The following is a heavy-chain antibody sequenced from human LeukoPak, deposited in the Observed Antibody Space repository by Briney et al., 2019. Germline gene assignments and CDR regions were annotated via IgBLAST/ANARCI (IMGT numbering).Heavy chain of an antibody. Sequence: PSETLSLTCTVSGGSNSSHYWSWIRQPPGKGLEWIGYIYYSGSTNYNPSLKSRVTISVDTSKNQSSLKLSSVTAADTAVYYCAGGEIAPYYFDYWGQGTLVTVSS. J-gene: IGHJ4*02. V-gene: IGHV4-59*11. CDR2: IYYSGST. D-gene: IGHD3-10*01. CDR1: GGSNSSHY. CDR3: AGGEIAPYYFDY.